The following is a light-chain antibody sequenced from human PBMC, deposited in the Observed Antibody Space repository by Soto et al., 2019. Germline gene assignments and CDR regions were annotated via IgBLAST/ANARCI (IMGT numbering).Light chain of an antibody. CDR2: GAS. CDR1: QSVASSY. CDR3: QQYGSSHT. J-gene: IGKJ5*01. V-gene: IGKV3-20*01. Sequence: EIVLTQSPGTLPLSPGERSTLSFMASQSVASSYLAWYQQKPGQAPRLVIHGASSRATGIPDRFSGSGSGTDFILTISRLEPEDFAVYYCQQYGSSHTFGQGTRLEIK.